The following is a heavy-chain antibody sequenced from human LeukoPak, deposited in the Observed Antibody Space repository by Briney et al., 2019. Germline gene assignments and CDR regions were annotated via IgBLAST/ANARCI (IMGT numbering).Heavy chain of an antibody. D-gene: IGHD2-15*01. J-gene: IGHJ4*02. Sequence: GGSLRLSCAASGFSFSSYAMNWVRQAPGKGLEWVSVICGGSSSTYYVDSVKGRFTISRDNSKNTLYLQMNSLRAEDTAIYYCAKGSGGSCHSATDYWGQGTLVTVSS. CDR1: GFSFSSYA. V-gene: IGHV3-23*03. CDR2: ICGGSSST. CDR3: AKGSGGSCHSATDY.